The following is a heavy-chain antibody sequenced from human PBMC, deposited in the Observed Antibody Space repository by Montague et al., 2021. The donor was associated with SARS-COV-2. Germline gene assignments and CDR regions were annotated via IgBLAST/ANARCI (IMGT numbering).Heavy chain of an antibody. CDR3: ARGRHGLPSRFPLPVGVAFDL. V-gene: IGHV4-34*01. Sequence: SETLSLTCAVYGASFSGDYWSWIRQSQGKGLEWIGEITHTGTINYNPSLESRVAISEDTSNNQFSLKMKSVTAADTAIYYCARGRHGLPSRFPLPVGVAFDLWSQGTTVPVSS. CDR2: ITHTGTI. J-gene: IGHJ3*01. D-gene: IGHD5-24*01. CDR1: GASFSGDY.